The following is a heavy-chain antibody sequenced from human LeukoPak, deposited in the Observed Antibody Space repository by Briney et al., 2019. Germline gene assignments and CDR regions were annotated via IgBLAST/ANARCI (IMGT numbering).Heavy chain of an antibody. CDR1: GGSISSSSYY. J-gene: IGHJ4*02. CDR2: IYYSGST. V-gene: IGHV4-39*01. CDR3: ARRSSGLEWLLPFDY. Sequence: SETLSLTCTVSGGSISSSSYYWGWIRQPPGKGLEWIGSIYYSGSTYYNPSLKSRVTISVDTSKNQFSLKLSSVTAADTAVYYCARRSSGLEWLLPFDYWGQGTLVTVSS. D-gene: IGHD3-3*01.